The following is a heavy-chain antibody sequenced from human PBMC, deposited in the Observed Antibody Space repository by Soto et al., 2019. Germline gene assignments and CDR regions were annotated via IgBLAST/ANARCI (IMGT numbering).Heavy chain of an antibody. D-gene: IGHD2-2*01. CDR2: INPNSGGT. V-gene: IGHV1-2*04. CDR3: ARTHCSSTRCYVGSWDY. CDR1: GYTFTGYD. Sequence: GASVKVSCKASGYTFTGYDMHWVRHAPGQGLEWMGWINPNSGGTNYAQNFQGWVTMTRDTSISTAYMELSRLRSDDTAVYYCARTHCSSTRCYVGSWDYWGQGTLVTVSS. J-gene: IGHJ4*02.